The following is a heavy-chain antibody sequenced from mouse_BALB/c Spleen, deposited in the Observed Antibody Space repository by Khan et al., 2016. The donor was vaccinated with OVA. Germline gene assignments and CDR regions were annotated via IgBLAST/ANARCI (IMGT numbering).Heavy chain of an antibody. D-gene: IGHD1-1*01. CDR3: ARIKKIVATYFDY. V-gene: IGHV1S81*02. J-gene: IGHJ2*01. Sequence: QVQLKQSGAELVKAGASVKMSCKASGYTFTSYWMHWVKQRLGQGLEWFAETNPTNGRTYYNEQFKSKAILTVDKSSSTAYMLLSGPTFEDSAVYDCARIKKIVATYFDYGGQGTTLTVSS. CDR1: GYTFTSYW. CDR2: TNPTNGRT.